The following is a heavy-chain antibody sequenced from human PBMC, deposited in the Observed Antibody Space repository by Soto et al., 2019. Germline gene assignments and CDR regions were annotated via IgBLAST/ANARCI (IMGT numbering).Heavy chain of an antibody. J-gene: IGHJ4*02. CDR2: ISGSGGST. Sequence: PGGSLRPSCAASGFTFSSYAMSWVRQAPGKGLEWVSAISGSGGSTYYADSVKGRFTISRDNSKNTLYLQMNSLRAEDTAVYYCAKGPNTDYYYDSSGYYCGYWGQGTLVTVSS. CDR3: AKGPNTDYYYDSSGYYCGY. D-gene: IGHD3-22*01. CDR1: GFTFSSYA. V-gene: IGHV3-23*01.